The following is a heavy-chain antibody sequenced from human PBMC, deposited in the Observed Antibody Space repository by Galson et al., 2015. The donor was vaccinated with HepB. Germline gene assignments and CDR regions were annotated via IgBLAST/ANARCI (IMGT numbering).Heavy chain of an antibody. CDR3: ARRGGGDLGYCSSTSCNYFDY. Sequence: QSGAEVKKPGESLKISCKGSGYSFTSYWIGWVRQMPGKGLEWMGIIYPGDSDTRYSPSFQGQVTISADKSISTAYLQWSSLKASDTAMYYCARRGGGDLGYCSSTSCNYFDYWGQGTLVTVSS. J-gene: IGHJ4*02. D-gene: IGHD2-2*01. CDR2: IYPGDSDT. CDR1: GYSFTSYW. V-gene: IGHV5-51*01.